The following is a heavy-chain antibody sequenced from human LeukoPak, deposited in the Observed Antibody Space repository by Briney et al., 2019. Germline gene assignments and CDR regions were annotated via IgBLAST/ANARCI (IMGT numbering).Heavy chain of an antibody. CDR1: GGSISSGDCY. D-gene: IGHD5-24*01. Sequence: SQTLSLTCAVSGGSISSGDCYWSWIRQHPGKDLEWIGYIYHSGSTYYNPSLKSRVTISVDTSKNQFSLKLSSVTAADTAVYYCARVGREMATITNYFDYWGQGTLVTVSS. CDR3: ARVGREMATITNYFDY. J-gene: IGHJ4*02. CDR2: IYHSGST. V-gene: IGHV4-30-4*08.